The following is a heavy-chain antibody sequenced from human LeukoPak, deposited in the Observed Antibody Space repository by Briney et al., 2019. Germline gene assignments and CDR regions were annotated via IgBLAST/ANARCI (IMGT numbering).Heavy chain of an antibody. CDR3: ARDSMTTVTIDKFDY. J-gene: IGHJ4*02. CDR1: GYTFTSYG. Sequence: ASVKVSCKASGYTFTSYGISWVRQAPGQGLEWMGWISAYSGNTNYAQKLQGRVIMTTDTSTGTAYMELTSLRPDDTAVYYCARDSMTTVTIDKFDYWGQGTLVTVSS. V-gene: IGHV1-18*01. D-gene: IGHD4-17*01. CDR2: ISAYSGNT.